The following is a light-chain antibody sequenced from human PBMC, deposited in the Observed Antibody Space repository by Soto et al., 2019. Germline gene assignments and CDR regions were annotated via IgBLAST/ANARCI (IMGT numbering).Light chain of an antibody. Sequence: QSALTQPASVSGSPGQSITISCTGTSSDIGFYTYVSWYQQHPGTAPKLMIHEVTNRPSGVSHRFSGSKSGNTASLTISGLQPEDEADYFCSSYTSSNTLVVFGGGTKLTV. CDR1: SSDIGFYTY. V-gene: IGLV2-14*01. CDR3: SSYTSSNTLVV. J-gene: IGLJ2*01. CDR2: EVT.